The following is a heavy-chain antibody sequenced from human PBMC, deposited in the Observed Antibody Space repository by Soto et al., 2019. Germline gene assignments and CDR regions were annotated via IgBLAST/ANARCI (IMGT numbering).Heavy chain of an antibody. CDR2: INPNSGGT. V-gene: IGHV1-2*04. CDR1: GYTFTGYY. Sequence: QVQLVQSGAEVKKPGASVKVSCKASGYTFTGYYMHWVRQAPGQGLEWMGWINPNSGGTNYAQKFQGWVTMTRDTSISTAYMELSRLRSDDTAVYSCARGAGITMVRGWDLTHYYMDVWGKGTTVTVSS. J-gene: IGHJ6*03. D-gene: IGHD3-10*01. CDR3: ARGAGITMVRGWDLTHYYMDV.